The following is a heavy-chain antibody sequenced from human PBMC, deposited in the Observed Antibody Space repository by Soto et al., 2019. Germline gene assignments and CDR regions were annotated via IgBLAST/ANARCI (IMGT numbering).Heavy chain of an antibody. CDR2: VFYSGSA. Sequence: QVQLQESGPGLVTPSDTLSLTCTVSGGSIGTYYWSWIRQPPGKGLEWIGYVFYSGSAKYNSSLKSRVTMSVDTSKNQFSLTFTSINTADTAVYYCARSSNWFLSPFDYWGPGILVTVSS. CDR1: GGSIGTYY. D-gene: IGHD6-13*01. CDR3: ARSSNWFLSPFDY. V-gene: IGHV4-59*07. J-gene: IGHJ4*02.